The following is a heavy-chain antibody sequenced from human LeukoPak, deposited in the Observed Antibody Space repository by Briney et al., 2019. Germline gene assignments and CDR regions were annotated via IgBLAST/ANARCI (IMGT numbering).Heavy chain of an antibody. D-gene: IGHD4-17*01. CDR3: AKMPNSGLRPNCFEP. V-gene: IGHV3-23*01. J-gene: IGHJ5*02. Sequence: PGGSLRLSCAASGFTFSSYAMSWVRQAPGKGLEWVSAISGSGGSTYYADSVKGRFTISRDNSKNTLYLQMNSLRAEDTAVYYCAKMPNSGLRPNCFEPWGQGTLVSVSS. CDR2: ISGSGGST. CDR1: GFTFSSYA.